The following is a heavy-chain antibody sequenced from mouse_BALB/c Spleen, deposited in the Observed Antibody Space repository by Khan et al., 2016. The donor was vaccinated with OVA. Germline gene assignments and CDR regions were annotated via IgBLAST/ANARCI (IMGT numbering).Heavy chain of an antibody. CDR2: IAPGSGDA. J-gene: IGHJ2*01. CDR1: GYTFTSYW. Sequence: DLVKPGASVKLSCTAAGYTFTSYWINWIKQRPGQGLEWLGRIAPGSGDAYYNELFKGKATLTVDPSSSTAYIQLSSLSSEDSAVYYCARVEGTYGDYAYWGQGATLTVSS. D-gene: IGHD2-13*01. V-gene: IGHV1S41*01. CDR3: ARVEGTYGDYAY.